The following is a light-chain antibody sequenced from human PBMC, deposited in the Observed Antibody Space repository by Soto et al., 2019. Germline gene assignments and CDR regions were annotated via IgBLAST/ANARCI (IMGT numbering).Light chain of an antibody. J-gene: IGLJ2*01. Sequence: QAVVTQPPSVSGAPGQRVTISCTGSSSNIGAGHDVHWYQQLPGTAPNLLIYGNSNRPSGVPHRLSCYKSGTSASLAITGMQAEDEADYYCQSYDSSLSVVFGGGTKLTVL. CDR2: GNS. V-gene: IGLV1-40*01. CDR1: SSNIGAGHD. CDR3: QSYDSSLSVV.